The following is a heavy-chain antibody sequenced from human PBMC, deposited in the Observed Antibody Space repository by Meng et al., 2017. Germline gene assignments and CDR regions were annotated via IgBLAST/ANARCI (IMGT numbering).Heavy chain of an antibody. Sequence: KVSCKGSGYSFTSYWIGWVRQMPGKGLEWMGIIYPGDSDTRYSPSFQGQVTISADKSISTAYLQWSSLRSEDTAVYYCARDRHRYSYGYGYYFDYWGQGTLVTVSS. CDR3: ARDRHRYSYGYGYYFDY. V-gene: IGHV5-51*01. CDR1: GYSFTSYW. J-gene: IGHJ4*02. D-gene: IGHD5-18*01. CDR2: IYPGDSDT.